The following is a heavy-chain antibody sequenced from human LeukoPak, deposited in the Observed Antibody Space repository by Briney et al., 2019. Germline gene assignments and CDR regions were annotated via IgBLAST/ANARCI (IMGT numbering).Heavy chain of an antibody. CDR1: GGTFSSYA. V-gene: IGHV1-69*01. J-gene: IGHJ3*02. D-gene: IGHD2-21*02. Sequence: ASVKVSCKASGGTFSSYAISWVRQAPGQGLEWMGGIIPIFGTANYAQKFQGRVTITADESTSTAYMELSSLRSEDTGVYYCAREEREYCGGDCNDAFDIWGQGTMVSVSS. CDR2: IIPIFGTA. CDR3: AREEREYCGGDCNDAFDI.